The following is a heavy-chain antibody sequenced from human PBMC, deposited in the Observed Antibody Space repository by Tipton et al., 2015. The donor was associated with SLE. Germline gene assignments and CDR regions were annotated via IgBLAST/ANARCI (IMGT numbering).Heavy chain of an antibody. J-gene: IGHJ6*02. CDR3: ARDVMSDYIWGSYRTSGMDV. CDR1: GFTFDDYA. V-gene: IGHV3-9*01. D-gene: IGHD3-16*02. CDR2: ISWNSGSI. Sequence: SLRLSCAASGFTFDDYAMHWVRQAPGKGLEWVSGISWNSGSIGYADSVKGRFTISRDNAKNSLYLQMNSLRAEDTAVYYCARDVMSDYIWGSYRTSGMDVWGQGTTVTVSS.